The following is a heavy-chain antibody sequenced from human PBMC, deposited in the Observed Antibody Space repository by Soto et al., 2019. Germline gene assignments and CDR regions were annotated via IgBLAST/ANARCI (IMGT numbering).Heavy chain of an antibody. CDR2: ISAYNGNT. V-gene: IGHV1-18*01. CDR3: ARDYYDSSGYYYRFDAFDI. J-gene: IGHJ3*02. D-gene: IGHD3-22*01. Sequence: QVQLVQSGAEVKKPGASVKVSCKASGYTFTSYGISWVRQAPGQGLEWMGWISAYNGNTNYAQKLQGRVTMTTDTSTSTAYMELWSLRSDDTAVYYCARDYYDSSGYYYRFDAFDIWGQGTMVTVSS. CDR1: GYTFTSYG.